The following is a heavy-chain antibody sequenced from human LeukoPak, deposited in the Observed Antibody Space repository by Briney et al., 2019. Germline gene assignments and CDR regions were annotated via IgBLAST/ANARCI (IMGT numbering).Heavy chain of an antibody. CDR2: ISGSGGTI. Sequence: GGSLRLSCAASGFTFSSYEMNWVRQAPGKGLEWVSYISGSGGTIYYADSVKGRFTISRDNAKKSLYLQMNSLRAEDTAVYYCAKDTGYSYEGFDPWGQGTLVTVSS. V-gene: IGHV3-48*03. D-gene: IGHD5-18*01. CDR1: GFTFSSYE. CDR3: AKDTGYSYEGFDP. J-gene: IGHJ5*02.